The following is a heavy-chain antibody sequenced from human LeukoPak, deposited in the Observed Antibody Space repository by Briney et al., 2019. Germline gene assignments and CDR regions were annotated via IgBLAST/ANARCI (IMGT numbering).Heavy chain of an antibody. D-gene: IGHD5-24*01. CDR1: GFTFSSSW. V-gene: IGHV3-7*01. Sequence: PGGSLRLSCAASGFTFSSSWMGWARQAPGKGLEWVANIKEDGSWKHYAVSAQGRFTISRDNAKNSLYLQVNNLRAEDTAVYYCARDFSPSRDGYNTYSDYWGQGALVTVSS. CDR2: IKEDGSWK. J-gene: IGHJ4*02. CDR3: ARDFSPSRDGYNTYSDY.